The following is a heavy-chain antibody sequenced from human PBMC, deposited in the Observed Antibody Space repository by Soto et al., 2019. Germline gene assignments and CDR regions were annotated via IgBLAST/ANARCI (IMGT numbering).Heavy chain of an antibody. CDR1: GGSFSGYY. Sequence: SETLSLTCAVYGGSFSGYYWSWIRQPPGKGLEWIGEINHSGSTNYNPSLKSRVTISVDTSKNQFSLKLSSVTAADTAVYYCARTLWIPFDYWGRGTLVTVSS. J-gene: IGHJ4*02. V-gene: IGHV4-34*01. CDR2: INHSGST. CDR3: ARTLWIPFDY. D-gene: IGHD5-12*01.